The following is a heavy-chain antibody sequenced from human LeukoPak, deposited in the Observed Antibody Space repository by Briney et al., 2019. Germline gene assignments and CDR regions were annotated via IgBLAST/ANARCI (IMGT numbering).Heavy chain of an antibody. CDR3: ARGRPIFGGGRNWFDP. Sequence: SETLSLTCAVSGGSIINSNWWSWVRQPPGKGLEWIGEIDHSGSTNYNPSLKSRVTISVDTSKNQFSLKLSSVTAADTAVYYCARGRPIFGGGRNWFDPWGQGTLVTVSS. CDR2: IDHSGST. V-gene: IGHV4-4*02. J-gene: IGHJ5*02. CDR1: GGSIINSNW. D-gene: IGHD3-3*01.